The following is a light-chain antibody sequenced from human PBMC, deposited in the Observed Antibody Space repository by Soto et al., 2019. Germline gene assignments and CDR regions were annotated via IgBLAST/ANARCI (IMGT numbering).Light chain of an antibody. Sequence: QSALTQPRSVSGSPGQSVTISCTGTSSDVGGYEYVSWYQQHPGKAPKLMIYDVSKRPSGVPDRFSGSRSGNTASLTISGLQTEDEAGYYCCSYAGSPFYVFGIGTKVTVL. J-gene: IGLJ1*01. CDR1: SSDVGGYEY. CDR2: DVS. CDR3: CSYAGSPFYV. V-gene: IGLV2-11*01.